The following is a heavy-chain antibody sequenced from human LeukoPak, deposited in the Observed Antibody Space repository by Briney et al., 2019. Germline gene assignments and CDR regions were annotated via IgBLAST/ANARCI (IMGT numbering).Heavy chain of an antibody. CDR1: GGSTSSGSYY. V-gene: IGHV4-61*02. Sequence: SEALSLTCTVSGGSTSSGSYYWSWIRQPAGKGLEWIGRIYTSGSTNYNPSLKSRVTISVDTSKNQFSLKLSSVTAADTAVYYCARDTPYYYDSSGYREYYYYYYYMDVWGKGTTVTISS. CDR2: IYTSGST. J-gene: IGHJ6*03. D-gene: IGHD3-22*01. CDR3: ARDTPYYYDSSGYREYYYYYYYMDV.